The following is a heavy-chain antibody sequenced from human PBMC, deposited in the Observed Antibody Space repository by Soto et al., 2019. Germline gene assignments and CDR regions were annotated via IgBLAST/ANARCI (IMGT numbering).Heavy chain of an antibody. CDR1: GYTFTSYD. J-gene: IGHJ4*02. V-gene: IGHV1-46*01. CDR3: ARDNGQVLRFLEWLYPGPY. CDR2: IIPSGGST. Sequence: GASVKVSCKASGYTFTSYDINWVRQATGQGLEWMGRIIPSGGSTSYAQKFQGRVTMTRDKSTSTVYMELSSLRSEDTAVYYCARDNGQVLRFLEWLYPGPYWGQGTLVTVSS. D-gene: IGHD3-3*01.